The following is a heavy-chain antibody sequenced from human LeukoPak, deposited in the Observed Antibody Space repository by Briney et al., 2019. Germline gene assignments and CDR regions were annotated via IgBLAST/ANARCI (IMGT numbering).Heavy chain of an antibody. D-gene: IGHD3-10*01. CDR1: GDSISSYY. V-gene: IGHV4-4*09. Sequence: SETLSLTCTVSGDSISSYYWSWIRQTPGKGLEWIGYIHTNGRTNYSPSPKSRVTMSVDSSKNQLSLMLSSVTAADTAVYYCTRRAPTSYGHYLDSWGQGTLVTVSS. CDR3: TRRAPTSYGHYLDS. J-gene: IGHJ4*02. CDR2: IHTNGRT.